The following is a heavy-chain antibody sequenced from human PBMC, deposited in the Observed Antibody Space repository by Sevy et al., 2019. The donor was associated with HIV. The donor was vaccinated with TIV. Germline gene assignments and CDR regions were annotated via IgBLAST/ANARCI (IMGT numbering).Heavy chain of an antibody. V-gene: IGHV1-69*13. CDR2: IIPIFGTA. CDR3: ARGGRYCSGGSCYGLYYYYYGMDV. Sequence: ASVKVSCKASGGTFSSYAISWVRQAPGQGLEWMGGIIPIFGTANYAQKFQGRVRITADESTSTASMELGSQSSEDTAGYYCARGGRYCSGGSCYGLYYYYYGMDVWGQGTTVTVSS. D-gene: IGHD2-15*01. J-gene: IGHJ6*02. CDR1: GGTFSSYA.